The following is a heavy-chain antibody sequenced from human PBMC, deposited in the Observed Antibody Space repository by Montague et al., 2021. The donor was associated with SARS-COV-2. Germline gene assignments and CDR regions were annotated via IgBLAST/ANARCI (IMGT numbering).Heavy chain of an antibody. CDR3: ARHRRYDVVTYYPDF. D-gene: IGHD3-9*01. J-gene: IGHJ4*02. CDR1: GGSFDSDSFF. CDR2: ISNDGRT. Sequence: SETLSLTCSVSGGSFDSDSFFWGWIRQPPGKRLEWIGVISNDGRTFDNPSLKSRVTISVHTSRNQLSLNVKSVTAADTAVYYCARHRRYDVVTYYPDFWGQGILVTVSS. V-gene: IGHV4-39*01.